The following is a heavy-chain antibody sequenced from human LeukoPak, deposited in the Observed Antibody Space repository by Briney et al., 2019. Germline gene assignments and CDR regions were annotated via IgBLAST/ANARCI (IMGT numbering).Heavy chain of an antibody. Sequence: ASVKVSCKASGYTFTDYYIHWVRRAPGQGLEWMGWTNPNSGGTNYAQKFQVRVTMTKDTSIRAAYMELSRLRSDDTAVYYCARANCGGDCPFNYWGQGTQVTVSS. D-gene: IGHD2-21*02. CDR1: GYTFTDYY. J-gene: IGHJ4*02. CDR2: TNPNSGGT. CDR3: ARANCGGDCPFNY. V-gene: IGHV1-2*02.